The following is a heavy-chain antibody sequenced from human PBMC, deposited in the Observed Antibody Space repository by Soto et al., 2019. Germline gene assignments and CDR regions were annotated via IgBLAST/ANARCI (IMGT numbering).Heavy chain of an antibody. J-gene: IGHJ3*02. CDR3: ARGGTMVRGVIITGPDAFDI. CDR1: GYTFTSYY. CDR2: INPSGGST. V-gene: IGHV1-46*03. Sequence: ASVKVSCKASGYTFTSYYMHWVRQAPGQGLEWMGIINPSGGSTSYAQKFQGRVTMTRDTSTSTVYMELSSLRSEDTAVYYCARGGTMVRGVIITGPDAFDIWGQGTMVTVSS. D-gene: IGHD3-10*01.